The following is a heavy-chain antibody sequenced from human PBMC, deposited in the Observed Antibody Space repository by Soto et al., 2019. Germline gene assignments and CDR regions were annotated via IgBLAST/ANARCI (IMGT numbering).Heavy chain of an antibody. J-gene: IGHJ6*02. V-gene: IGHV3-30*18. CDR3: AKDPTHYSSSWYGHYGMDV. D-gene: IGHD6-13*01. Sequence: PGGSLRLSCAASGFTFSSYVMHWVRQSPGKGLEWVAVISYDGSNKYYADSVKGRFTISRDNSKNTLYLQMNSLRAEDTAVYYCAKDPTHYSSSWYGHYGMDVWGQGTTVTVSS. CDR2: ISYDGSNK. CDR1: GFTFSSYV.